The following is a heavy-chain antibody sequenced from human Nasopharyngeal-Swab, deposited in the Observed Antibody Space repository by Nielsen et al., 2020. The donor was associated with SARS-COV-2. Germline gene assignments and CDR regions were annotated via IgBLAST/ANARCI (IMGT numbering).Heavy chain of an antibody. V-gene: IGHV4-39*07. J-gene: IGHJ4*02. CDR2: IYYSGST. Sequence: SETLSLTCAVYGGSFSSYYWGWIRQPPGKGLEWIGSIYYSGSTYYNPSLKSRVTISVDTSKNQFSLKLSSVTAADTAVYYCARDTPLGTTHPYFDYWGQGTLVTVSS. CDR3: ARDTPLGTTHPYFDY. CDR1: GGSFSSYY. D-gene: IGHD7-27*01.